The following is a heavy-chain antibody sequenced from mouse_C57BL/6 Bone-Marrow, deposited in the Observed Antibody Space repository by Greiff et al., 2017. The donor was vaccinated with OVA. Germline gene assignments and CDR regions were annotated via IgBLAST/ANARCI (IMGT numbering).Heavy chain of an antibody. CDR2: IYPRSGNT. J-gene: IGHJ4*01. CDR3: AGRVYLYAMYY. CDR1: GYTFTSYG. D-gene: IGHD5-5*01. V-gene: IGHV1-81*01. Sequence: LEESGAELARPGASVKLSCKASGYTFTSYGISWVKQRTGQGLEWIGEIYPRSGNTYYNEKFKGKATLTADKSSSTAYMELRSLTSEDSAVYFCAGRVYLYAMYYWGQGTSVTVSS.